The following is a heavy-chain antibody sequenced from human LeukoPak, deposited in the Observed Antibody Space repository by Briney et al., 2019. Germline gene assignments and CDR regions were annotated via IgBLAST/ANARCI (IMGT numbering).Heavy chain of an antibody. J-gene: IGHJ5*02. CDR3: AREGCSGGSCYWFDP. Sequence: SETLSLTCTVYGEPFNGYYWSWIRQPPGKGLEWIGEINDSGSTNYNPSLKSRVTISVDTSKNQFSLNLGSVTAADTAVYYCAREGCSGGSCYWFDPWGQGTLVTVSS. CDR2: INDSGST. CDR1: GEPFNGYY. V-gene: IGHV4-34*01. D-gene: IGHD2-15*01.